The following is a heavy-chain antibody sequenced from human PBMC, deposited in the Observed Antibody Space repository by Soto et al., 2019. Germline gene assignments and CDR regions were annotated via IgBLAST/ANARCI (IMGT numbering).Heavy chain of an antibody. Sequence: PSETLSLTCTVSGGSISSYYWSWIRQPPGKGLEWIGYIYYSGSTNYNPSLKSRVTVSVDASKNQFSLKLSSVTAADTAVYYCASTWGSTNDYWGRGTLVTVSS. J-gene: IGHJ4*02. D-gene: IGHD3-16*01. CDR3: ASTWGSTNDY. CDR2: IYYSGST. V-gene: IGHV4-59*01. CDR1: GGSISSYY.